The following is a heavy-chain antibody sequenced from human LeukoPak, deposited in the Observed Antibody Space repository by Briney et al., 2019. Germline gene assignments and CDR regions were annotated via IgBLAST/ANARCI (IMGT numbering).Heavy chain of an antibody. D-gene: IGHD6-19*01. V-gene: IGHV3-30*18. CDR2: ISYDGSNK. Sequence: QPGRSLRLSCAASGFTFSSYGMHWVRQAPGKGLEWVAVISYDGSNKYYADSVKGRFTISRDNSKNTLYLQMNSLRAEDTAVYYCAKVEYSSGVGGYWGQGTLVTVSS. J-gene: IGHJ4*02. CDR1: GFTFSSYG. CDR3: AKVEYSSGVGGY.